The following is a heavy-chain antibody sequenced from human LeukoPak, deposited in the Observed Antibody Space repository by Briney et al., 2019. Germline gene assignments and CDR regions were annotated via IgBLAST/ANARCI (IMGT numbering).Heavy chain of an antibody. D-gene: IGHD5-24*01. J-gene: IGHJ4*02. CDR3: ARDRDGYGYFDY. Sequence: SQTLSLTCTVSGDSISSGGSYWSWIRQHPGTGLEWIGYIYHSGSTYSKTYYNPSLKTRIMISVDTSKNQFSLKLSSVTAADTAVYSCARDRDGYGYFDYWGQGTLVTVSS. CDR2: IYHSGSTYSKT. V-gene: IGHV4-31*03. CDR1: GDSISSGGSY.